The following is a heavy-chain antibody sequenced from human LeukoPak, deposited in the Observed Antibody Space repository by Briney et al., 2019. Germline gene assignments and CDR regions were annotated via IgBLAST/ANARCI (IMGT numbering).Heavy chain of an antibody. V-gene: IGHV3-23*01. Sequence: PGGSLRLSCAASGFTFRSYAMSWVRQAPGEGLEWVSSLSVSTYYADSVKGRFTISRDNSKNTLFLQMNSLRAEDTAVYYCAKASPSYYCGTTSCSVNFDYWGQGTLVTVSS. CDR1: GFTFRSYA. J-gene: IGHJ4*02. D-gene: IGHD2-2*01. CDR2: LSVST. CDR3: AKASPSYYCGTTSCSVNFDY.